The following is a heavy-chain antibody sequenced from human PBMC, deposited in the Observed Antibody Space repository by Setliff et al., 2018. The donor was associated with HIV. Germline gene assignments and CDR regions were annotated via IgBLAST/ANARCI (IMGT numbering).Heavy chain of an antibody. CDR2: INTDGSSA. J-gene: IGHJ4*02. CDR1: GFTFSSYW. D-gene: IGHD1-7*01. CDR3: VKWNYPNS. V-gene: IGHV3-74*01. Sequence: PGGSLRLSCVVSGFTFSSYWMHWVRQAPGKGLVWVSRINTDGSSANYADSVKGRFTISRDNAKNTLYLQMNSLRVEDTAVYYCVKWNYPNSWGQGTLVTVSS.